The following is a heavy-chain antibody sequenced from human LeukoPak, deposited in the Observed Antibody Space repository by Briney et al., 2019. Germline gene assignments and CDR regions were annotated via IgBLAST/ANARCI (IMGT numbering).Heavy chain of an antibody. Sequence: GGSLRLSCAASGFTFSSYAMSWVRQAPGKGLEWVSSIERSSTYIYYADSVKGRFTISRDNAKSSLYLQMNSLRAEDTALYYCAKDASSVTNYFDYWGQGTLVTVSS. CDR3: AKDASSVTNYFDY. D-gene: IGHD4-17*01. V-gene: IGHV3-21*04. J-gene: IGHJ4*02. CDR1: GFTFSSYA. CDR2: IERSSTYI.